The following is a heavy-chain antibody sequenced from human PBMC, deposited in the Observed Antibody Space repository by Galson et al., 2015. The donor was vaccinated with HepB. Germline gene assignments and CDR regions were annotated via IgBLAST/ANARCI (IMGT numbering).Heavy chain of an antibody. J-gene: IGHJ2*01. CDR2: IDPSDSYT. Sequence: QSGAEVKKPGESLRISCEAFGYSLTSYRISWVRQMPGKGLEWMGNIDPSDSYTNYSPSFQGHVTISADKSISTAYLQWSSLKASDTAMYYCARPRGGYWYFDLWGRGTLVTVSS. CDR1: GYSLTSYR. D-gene: IGHD3-16*01. CDR3: ARPRGGYWYFDL. V-gene: IGHV5-10-1*01.